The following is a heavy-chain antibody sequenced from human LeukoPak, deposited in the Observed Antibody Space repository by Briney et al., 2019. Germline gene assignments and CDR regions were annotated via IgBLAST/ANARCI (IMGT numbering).Heavy chain of an antibody. V-gene: IGHV1-18*01. J-gene: IGHJ6*02. CDR2: ISAYNGNT. Sequence: GASVKVSCKASGYTFTSYGISWVRQAPGQGLEWMGWISAYNGNTNYAQKLQGRVTMTTDTSTSTAYMELRSLRSDDTAVYYCAREKGSFYYYYGMDVWGQGTTVTVSS. D-gene: IGHD6-19*01. CDR3: AREKGSFYYYYGMDV. CDR1: GYTFTSYG.